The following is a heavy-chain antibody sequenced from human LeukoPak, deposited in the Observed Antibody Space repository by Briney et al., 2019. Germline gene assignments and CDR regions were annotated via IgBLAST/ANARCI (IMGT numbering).Heavy chain of an antibody. Sequence: PSETLSLTCTVSGGSISSYYWSWIRQPPGKGLEWIGYIYYSGSINYNPSLKSRVTISVDTSKNQFSLKLSSVTAADTAVYYCARDAGSSWPDRTDAFDIWGQGTMVTVSS. CDR3: ARDAGSSWPDRTDAFDI. CDR2: IYYSGSI. D-gene: IGHD6-13*01. CDR1: GGSISSYY. V-gene: IGHV4-59*01. J-gene: IGHJ3*02.